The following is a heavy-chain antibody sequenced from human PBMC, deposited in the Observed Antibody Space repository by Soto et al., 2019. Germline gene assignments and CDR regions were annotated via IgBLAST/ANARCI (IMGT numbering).Heavy chain of an antibody. J-gene: IGHJ4*02. CDR3: ARDQSGYDLAY. V-gene: IGHV3-33*01. D-gene: IGHD5-12*01. CDR1: GFTFSSYG. Sequence: QVQLVESGGGVVQPGRSLRLSCAASGFTFSSYGMHWVRQAPGKGLEWVAVIWYDGSNKYYADSVKGRFTISRDNSKNTLYLKMNSLRAEDTAVYYGARDQSGYDLAYCGQGTLVTVSS. CDR2: IWYDGSNK.